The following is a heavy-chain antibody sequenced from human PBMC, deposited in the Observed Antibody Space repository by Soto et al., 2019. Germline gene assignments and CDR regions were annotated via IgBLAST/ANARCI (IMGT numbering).Heavy chain of an antibody. CDR1: GFMFANYA. V-gene: IGHV3-23*01. D-gene: IGHD3-22*01. CDR2: ITGRGGGT. J-gene: IGHJ6*02. CDR3: AKWDTHGVIPPPVGGMYDDYDMDV. Sequence: QPGGSLRLSCAASGFMFANYAMGWVRQAPGRGLEWVSAITGRGGGTYYADSVKGRVTVSRDNSKNTLYLQMHSLRVEDTAIFFCAKWDTHGVIPPPVGGMYDDYDMDVWGQGTTVTVSS.